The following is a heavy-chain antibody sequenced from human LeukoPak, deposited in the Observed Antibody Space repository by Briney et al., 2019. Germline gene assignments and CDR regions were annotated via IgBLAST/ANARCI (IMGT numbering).Heavy chain of an antibody. CDR3: ARDGYSLFDY. Sequence: PSETLSLTCTVSGGSIGSYYWSWIRQPPGKGLEWIGYINYSGSTNYNPSLKSRVTISVDTSKNQFSLKLSSVTAADTAVYYCARDGYSLFDYWGQGTLVTVSS. D-gene: IGHD5-24*01. CDR2: INYSGST. CDR1: GGSIGSYY. J-gene: IGHJ4*02. V-gene: IGHV4-59*01.